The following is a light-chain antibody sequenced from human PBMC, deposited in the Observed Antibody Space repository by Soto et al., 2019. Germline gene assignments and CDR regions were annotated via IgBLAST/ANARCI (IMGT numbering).Light chain of an antibody. V-gene: IGKV3-20*01. CDR1: QSLSSTY. CDR3: QQFGSSLPWT. CDR2: AAS. Sequence: DIVLTQSPGTLSLSPGERATLSCRASQSLSSTYLAWYQQKPGQAPSLLIYAASIRATGIPDRFSGSGSGTDFTLTISRLEPADFALYYCQQFGSSLPWTFGQGTKVDIK. J-gene: IGKJ1*01.